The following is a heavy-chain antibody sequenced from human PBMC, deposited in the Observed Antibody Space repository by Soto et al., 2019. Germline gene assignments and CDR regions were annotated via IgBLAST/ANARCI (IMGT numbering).Heavy chain of an antibody. D-gene: IGHD3-22*01. CDR2: ISSSSSYI. CDR3: ARSYYDQENWFDP. CDR1: GFTFSSYS. V-gene: IGHV3-21*01. J-gene: IGHJ5*02. Sequence: EVQLVESGGGLVKPGGSLRLSCAASGFTFSSYSVNWVRQAPGKGLEWVSSISSSSSYIYYADSVKGRFTISRDNAKNSLYLQMNSLRAEDTAVYYCARSYYDQENWFDPWGQGTLVTVSS.